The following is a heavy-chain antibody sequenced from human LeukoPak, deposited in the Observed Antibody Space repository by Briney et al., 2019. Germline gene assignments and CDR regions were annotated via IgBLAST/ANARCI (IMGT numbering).Heavy chain of an antibody. CDR1: GGTFSSYA. J-gene: IGHJ4*02. CDR3: ARVKIAVAGTGPADY. CDR2: IIPILGIA. Sequence: ASVKVSCKASGGTFSSYAISWVRQAPGQGLEWMGRIIPILGIANYAHKFQGRATMTRDTSTSTVYMELSSLRSEDTAVYYCARVKIAVAGTGPADYWGQGTLVTVSS. D-gene: IGHD6-19*01. V-gene: IGHV1-69*04.